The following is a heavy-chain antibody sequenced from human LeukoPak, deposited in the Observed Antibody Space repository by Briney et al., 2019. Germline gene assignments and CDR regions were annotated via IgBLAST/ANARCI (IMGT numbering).Heavy chain of an antibody. CDR2: IKEDGSEK. D-gene: IGHD6-19*01. Sequence: PGGYLRLSCAASGFTFSNNWMTWVRQAPGKGLEWVANIKEDGSEKNYVDSVKGRFTISRDNAKNSLYLQMDSLRAEDTAVYYCARDSGWYPVDYWGQGTLVTVSS. V-gene: IGHV3-7*01. CDR3: ARDSGWYPVDY. J-gene: IGHJ4*02. CDR1: GFTFSNNW.